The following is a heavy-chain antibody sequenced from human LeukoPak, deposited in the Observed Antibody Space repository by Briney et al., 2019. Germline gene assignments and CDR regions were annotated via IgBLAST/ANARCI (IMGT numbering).Heavy chain of an antibody. Sequence: PGGSLRLSCAASGFTVSSNYMSWVRQAPGKGLEWVSVIYSGGSTYYADSVKGRFTISRDNSKNTLYLQMNSLRAEDTAVYYCARGIAGYCSSTSCYRGVTDWGQGTLVTVSS. CDR1: GFTVSSNY. J-gene: IGHJ4*02. V-gene: IGHV3-53*01. CDR3: ARGIAGYCSSTSCYRGVTD. CDR2: IYSGGST. D-gene: IGHD2-2*02.